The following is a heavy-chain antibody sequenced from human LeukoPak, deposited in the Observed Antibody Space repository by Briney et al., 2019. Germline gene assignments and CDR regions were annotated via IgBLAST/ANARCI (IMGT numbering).Heavy chain of an antibody. D-gene: IGHD3-10*01. V-gene: IGHV3-30*09. J-gene: IGHJ4*02. Sequence: GGSLRLSCSASGFIFSIYSMFWVRQAPGKGLEWVAFIRHDGSETYYADSVKGRFAISRDNSKSIVYLEMNSLREEDTAIYYCVRDWFGEFYWGQGTLGTVSS. CDR2: IRHDGSET. CDR1: GFIFSIYS. CDR3: VRDWFGEFY.